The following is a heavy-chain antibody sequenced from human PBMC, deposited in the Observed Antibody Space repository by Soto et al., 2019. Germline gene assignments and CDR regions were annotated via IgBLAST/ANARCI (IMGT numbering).Heavy chain of an antibody. Sequence: QVQLLQSGGEVKTPGASLKVSCKAIGYTSSSYGINWVRQAPGQGLEWMGWISVFNGNTKYAQKFQGRVAITKDPGTSTAHMELRSLRSDDAAVYFCATKDDHKDDQPYYYGVDIWGQGTTVTVSS. D-gene: IGHD3-16*01. V-gene: IGHV1-18*01. CDR1: GYTSSSYG. CDR3: ATKDDHKDDQPYYYGVDI. J-gene: IGHJ6*02. CDR2: ISVFNGNT.